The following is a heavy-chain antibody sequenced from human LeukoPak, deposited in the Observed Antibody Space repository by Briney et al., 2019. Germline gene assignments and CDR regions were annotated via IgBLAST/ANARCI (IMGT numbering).Heavy chain of an antibody. J-gene: IGHJ5*02. CDR1: GYTFTSYD. V-gene: IGHV1-8*01. CDR2: MNPNSGNT. CDR3: ARGPDAHRRDWFDP. Sequence: ASVKVSCKASGYTFTSYDINWVRQATGQVLGWMGWMNPNSGNTGYAQKFQGRVTMTRNTSISTAYMELSSLRSEDTAVYYCARGPDAHRRDWFDPWGQGTLVTVSS. D-gene: IGHD1-14*01.